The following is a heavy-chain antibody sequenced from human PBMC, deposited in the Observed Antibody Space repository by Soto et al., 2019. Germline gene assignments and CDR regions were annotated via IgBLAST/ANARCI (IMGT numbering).Heavy chain of an antibody. Sequence: ASVKVSCKVSGYTLTELSMHWVRQAPGKGLEWMGGFDPEDGETIYAQKFQGRVTMTEDTSTDTAYMELSGLRSEDTAVYYCATVESSGSYYFDYWGQGTLVTVSS. V-gene: IGHV1-24*01. J-gene: IGHJ4*02. CDR2: FDPEDGET. D-gene: IGHD1-26*01. CDR1: GYTLTELS. CDR3: ATVESSGSYYFDY.